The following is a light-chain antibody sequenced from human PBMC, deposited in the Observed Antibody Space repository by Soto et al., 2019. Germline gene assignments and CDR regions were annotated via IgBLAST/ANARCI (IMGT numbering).Light chain of an antibody. CDR2: DVR. J-gene: IGLJ1*01. V-gene: IGLV2-14*01. Sequence: QSALTQPASVSGSPGQSITISCTGTSSDVGGYNYVSWYQQHPGKAPKLMIYDVRNRPSGVSNRFSGSKSGNTASLTISGLQAEDEADYYCSSYTSSSTYVFGTGTKVT. CDR1: SSDVGGYNY. CDR3: SSYTSSSTYV.